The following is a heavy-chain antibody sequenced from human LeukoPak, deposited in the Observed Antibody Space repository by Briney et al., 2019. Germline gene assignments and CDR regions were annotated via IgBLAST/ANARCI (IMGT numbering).Heavy chain of an antibody. Sequence: PGGSLRLSCAASGFTFSSYEMNWVRQAPGKGLEWVSYISSSGSTIYYADSVKGRFTISRDNAKNSLYLQMNSLRAEDTAVYYCARHYYDSSGWCFDLWGRGTLVTVSS. CDR2: ISSSGSTI. CDR3: ARHYYDSSGWCFDL. V-gene: IGHV3-48*03. D-gene: IGHD3-22*01. CDR1: GFTFSSYE. J-gene: IGHJ2*01.